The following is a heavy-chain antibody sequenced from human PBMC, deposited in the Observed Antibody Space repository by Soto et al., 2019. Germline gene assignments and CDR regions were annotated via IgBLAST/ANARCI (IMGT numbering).Heavy chain of an antibody. CDR3: AIYAMVRGVTPGDY. Sequence: SETLSLTCAVYGGSFSGYYWSWIRQPPGKGLEWIGEINHSGSTNYNPSLKSRVTISVDTSKNQFSLKLSSVTAADTAVYYCAIYAMVRGVTPGDYWGQGTLVTVSS. V-gene: IGHV4-34*01. CDR2: INHSGST. J-gene: IGHJ4*02. D-gene: IGHD3-10*01. CDR1: GGSFSGYY.